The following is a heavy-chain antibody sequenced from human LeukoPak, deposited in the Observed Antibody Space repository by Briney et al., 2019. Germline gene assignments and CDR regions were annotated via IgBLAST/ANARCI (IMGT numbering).Heavy chain of an antibody. Sequence: GASVKVSCKASGYILSSYNMHWVRQAPGQGLEWLGIINPSGGDTKYAQKFQGRVTLTRDKSTSTVYMELSSLTSDDTAVYYCARADGSGSYDYWGQGTLVTVSS. D-gene: IGHD3-10*01. CDR1: GYILSSYN. V-gene: IGHV1-46*01. J-gene: IGHJ4*02. CDR2: INPSGGDT. CDR3: ARADGSGSYDY.